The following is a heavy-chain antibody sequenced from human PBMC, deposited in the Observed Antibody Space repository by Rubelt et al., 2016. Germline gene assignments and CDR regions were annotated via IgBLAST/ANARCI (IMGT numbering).Heavy chain of an antibody. CDR1: GFTFSSYG. D-gene: IGHD4-23*01. CDR2: IWYDGSNK. J-gene: IGHJ3*02. V-gene: IGHV3-33*01. CDR3: ARVADYGGPSGHDPFDI. Sequence: GGGVVQPGRSLRLSCAASGFTFSSYGMHWVRQAPGKGLEWVAVIWYDGSNKYYADSVKGRFTISRDNSKNTLYLQMNSLRAEDTAVYYCARVADYGGPSGHDPFDIWGQGTMVTVSS.